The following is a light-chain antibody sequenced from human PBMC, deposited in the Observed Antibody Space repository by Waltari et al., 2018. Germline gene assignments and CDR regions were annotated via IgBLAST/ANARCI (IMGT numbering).Light chain of an antibody. V-gene: IGKV3-20*01. J-gene: IGKJ1*01. CDR2: GAS. CDR3: QHHFRLPAT. Sequence: IMLTQSPGTPSLSPGERDTLSCRASQSISRYLAWYQQKPGQAPRLLIYGASPRATGIPDRFSGSGSGTDFSLTISGLEPEDSAVYYCQHHFRLPATFGQGTKVEIK. CDR1: QSISRY.